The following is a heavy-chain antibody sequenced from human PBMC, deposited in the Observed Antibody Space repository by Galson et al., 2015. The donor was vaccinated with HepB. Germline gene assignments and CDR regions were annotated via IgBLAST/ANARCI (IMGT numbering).Heavy chain of an antibody. V-gene: IGHV3-7*01. CDR1: GFTFSSYW. CDR3: ARDYLFGVVIIGIGFDY. Sequence: SLRLSCAASGFTFSSYWMSWVRQAPGKGLEWVANIKQDGSEKYYVDSVKGRFTISRDNAKNSLYLQMNSLRAEDTAVYYCARDYLFGVVIIGIGFDYWGQGTLVTVSS. CDR2: IKQDGSEK. J-gene: IGHJ4*02. D-gene: IGHD3-3*01.